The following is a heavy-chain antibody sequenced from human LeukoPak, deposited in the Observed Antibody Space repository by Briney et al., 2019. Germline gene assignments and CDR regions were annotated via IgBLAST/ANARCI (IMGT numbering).Heavy chain of an antibody. Sequence: SQTLSITCTVSGGSISSGDYYWSWIRQPPGKGLEWIGYIYYSGSTYYNPSLKSRVTISVDTSKNRFSLKLSSVTAADTAVYYCASIYCSGGSCYSPFDYWGQGTLVTVSS. J-gene: IGHJ4*02. D-gene: IGHD2-15*01. V-gene: IGHV4-30-4*08. CDR1: GGSISSGDYY. CDR2: IYYSGST. CDR3: ASIYCSGGSCYSPFDY.